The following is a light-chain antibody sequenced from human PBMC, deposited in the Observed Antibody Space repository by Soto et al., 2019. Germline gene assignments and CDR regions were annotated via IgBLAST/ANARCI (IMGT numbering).Light chain of an antibody. J-gene: IGLJ1*01. V-gene: IGLV2-8*01. CDR3: SSYSGSNNYV. Sequence: QSVLTQPPSASGSPGQSVTISFTGTSSDVGGYNYVSWYQQPPGKAPKLMIYEVSKRPSGVPDRFSGSKSGITASLTVSGLQAEDEADYYCSSYSGSNNYVFGTGTKVTVL. CDR2: EVS. CDR1: SSDVGGYNY.